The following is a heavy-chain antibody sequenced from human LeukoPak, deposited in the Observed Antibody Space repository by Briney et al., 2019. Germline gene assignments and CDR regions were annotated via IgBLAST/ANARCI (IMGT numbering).Heavy chain of an antibody. CDR3: GGEFSSSPASMDV. Sequence: GGSLRLSCAASGFAFRTCTMNWVRQAPAKGLEWVSFIRSTGDNIYYADSVKGRFTISRDNAKNSLYLQMNSLREEDTAVYYCGGEFSSSPASMDVWGQGASVTVSS. CDR2: IRSTGDNI. D-gene: IGHD6-13*01. CDR1: GFAFRTCT. V-gene: IGHV3-21*06. J-gene: IGHJ6*02.